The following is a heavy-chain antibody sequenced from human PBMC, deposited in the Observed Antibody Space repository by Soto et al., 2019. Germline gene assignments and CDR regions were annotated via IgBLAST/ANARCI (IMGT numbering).Heavy chain of an antibody. D-gene: IGHD1-20*01. CDR3: ARRGNWNNGVGWFDP. V-gene: IGHV5-51*01. CDR2: IFPGDSDT. Sequence: GESLKISCKASGFNFGSYWIAWVRQMPGKGLEWMGIIFPGDSDTRYSPSFQDQVTISADRSTHTAYLQWSSLRASDTAIYFCARRGNWNNGVGWFDPWGQGTLVTVSS. CDR1: GFNFGSYW. J-gene: IGHJ5*02.